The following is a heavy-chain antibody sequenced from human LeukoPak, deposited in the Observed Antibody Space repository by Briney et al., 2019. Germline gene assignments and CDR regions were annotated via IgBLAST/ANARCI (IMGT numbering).Heavy chain of an antibody. J-gene: IGHJ4*02. CDR2: ISSSGSTI. Sequence: PGGSLRLSCAASGFTFSDYYMSWIRQAPGKGLEWVSYISSSGSTIYYADSVKGRFTISRDNAKNSLYLQMKSLRAEDTAVYYCARDHRAGLNFDYWGQGTLVTVSS. D-gene: IGHD3-22*01. V-gene: IGHV3-11*01. CDR3: ARDHRAGLNFDY. CDR1: GFTFSDYY.